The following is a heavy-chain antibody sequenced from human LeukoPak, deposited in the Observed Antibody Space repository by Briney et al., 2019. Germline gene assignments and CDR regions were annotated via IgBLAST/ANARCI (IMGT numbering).Heavy chain of an antibody. CDR1: GGTFSSYA. D-gene: IGHD5-24*01. CDR3: ARLDYEDRDGYNQRGYYYYYYYMDV. J-gene: IGHJ6*03. CDR2: IIPIFGTA. V-gene: IGHV1-69*06. Sequence: SVKVSCKASGGTFSSYAISWVRQAPGQGLEWMGGIIPIFGTANYAQKFQGRVTITADKSTSTAYMELSSLRSEDTAVYYCARLDYEDRDGYNQRGYYYYYYYMDVWGKGTTVTISS.